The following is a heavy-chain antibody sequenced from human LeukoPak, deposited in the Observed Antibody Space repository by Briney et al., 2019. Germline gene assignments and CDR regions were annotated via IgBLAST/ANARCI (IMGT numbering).Heavy chain of an antibody. CDR2: ISSSGSTI. Sequence: QPGGSLRLSCAASGFTFSSYEMSWVRQAPGKGLEWVSYISSSGSTIYYADSVKGRFTISRDNAKNSLYLQMNSLRAEDTAVYYCASLEVITFGGVTGAHTKYYYYGMDVWGKGTTVTVSS. J-gene: IGHJ6*04. CDR1: GFTFSSYE. V-gene: IGHV3-48*03. D-gene: IGHD3-16*01. CDR3: ASLEVITFGGVTGAHTKYYYYGMDV.